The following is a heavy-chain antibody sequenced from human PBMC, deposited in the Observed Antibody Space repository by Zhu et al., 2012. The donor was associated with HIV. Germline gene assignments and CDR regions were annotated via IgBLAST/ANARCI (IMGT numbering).Heavy chain of an antibody. CDR2: IYHSGTT. V-gene: IGHV4-38-2*02. Sequence: QVQESGPGLVKPSKTLSLTCTVSGYSIRSGYYWGWIRQPPGKDLEWIGSIYHSGTTYYNPSLKSRVTISVDTSEKQFSLKLNSVTAADTAVYYCARGDSYYDTLGAFDLWGQGDNGHRLV. D-gene: IGHD3-22*01. J-gene: IGHJ3*01. CDR3: ARGDSYYDTLGAFDL. CDR1: GYSIRSGYY.